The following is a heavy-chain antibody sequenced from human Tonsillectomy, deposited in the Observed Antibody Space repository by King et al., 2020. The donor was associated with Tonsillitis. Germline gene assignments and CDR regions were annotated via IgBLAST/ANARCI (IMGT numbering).Heavy chain of an antibody. CDR2: IYHTGST. CDR1: GGSISSSYW. D-gene: IGHD2-21*01. J-gene: IGHJ5*02. V-gene: IGHV4-4*02. CDR3: ARDSTVIPNWFDP. Sequence: VQLQESGPGLVKPSGTLSLTCAVSGGSISSSYWWSWVRQSPGTGLEWIGEIYHTGSTNYNPSLKSRVTISVDKSKNHFSLRLSSVTAADTAVYFCARDSTVIPNWFDPWGQGTLVTVSS.